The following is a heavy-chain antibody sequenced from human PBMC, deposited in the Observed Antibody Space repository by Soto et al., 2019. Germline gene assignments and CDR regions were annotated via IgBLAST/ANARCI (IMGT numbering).Heavy chain of an antibody. CDR2: RSHSGGT. CDR1: GGSVNSGNYY. Sequence: QVQLQQWGAGLLKPSETLSLTCAVFGGSVNSGNYYWSWIRQPPGKGLEWIGERSHSGGTHFNPSLKSRVTISVDTSKNQFSLKMSSVTAADPALYYCARVERGTATTVVDAFDIWGPGTMVTVSS. D-gene: IGHD1-1*01. CDR3: ARVERGTATTVVDAFDI. V-gene: IGHV4-34*01. J-gene: IGHJ3*02.